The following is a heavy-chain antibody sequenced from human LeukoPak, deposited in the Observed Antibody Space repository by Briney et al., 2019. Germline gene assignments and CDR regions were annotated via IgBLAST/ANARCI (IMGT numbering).Heavy chain of an antibody. CDR3: ARDSGTTGEVKFDP. Sequence: SVKVSCKASGYSFTSHYMHRVRQAPGQGLEWMGGIIPIFGTANYAQKFQGRVTITADESTSTAYMELSSLRSEDTAVYYCARDSGTTGEVKFDPWGPGSLVTVSS. V-gene: IGHV1-69*13. CDR2: IIPIFGTA. CDR1: GYSFTSHY. D-gene: IGHD3-10*01. J-gene: IGHJ5*02.